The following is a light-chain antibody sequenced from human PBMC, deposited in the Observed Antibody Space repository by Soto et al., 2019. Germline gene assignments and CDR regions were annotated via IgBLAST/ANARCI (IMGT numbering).Light chain of an antibody. V-gene: IGLV2-23*01. CDR2: EGS. J-gene: IGLJ3*02. CDR3: CSYAGSRV. CDR1: SSDVGSYNL. Sequence: QSALTQPASVSGSPGQSITISCTGTSSDVGSYNLVSWYQQHPGKAPKLMIYEGSKRPSGVSNRFSGSKSGNTASLTISGLQAEDEADYYCCSYAGSRVFGGGTKLRP.